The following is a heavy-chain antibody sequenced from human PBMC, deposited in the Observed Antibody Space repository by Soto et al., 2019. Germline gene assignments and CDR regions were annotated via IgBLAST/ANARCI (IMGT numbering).Heavy chain of an antibody. D-gene: IGHD3-3*01. CDR3: ARVVYYDFWSGYSGGDYYYMDV. Sequence: GGSLRLSCAASGFTFSSYAMHWVRQAPGKGLEYVSAISSNGGSTYYANSVKGRFTISRDNSKNTLYLQMGSLRAEDMAVYYCARVVYYDFWSGYSGGDYYYMDVWGKGTTVTVSS. CDR1: GFTFSSYA. V-gene: IGHV3-64*01. J-gene: IGHJ6*03. CDR2: ISSNGGST.